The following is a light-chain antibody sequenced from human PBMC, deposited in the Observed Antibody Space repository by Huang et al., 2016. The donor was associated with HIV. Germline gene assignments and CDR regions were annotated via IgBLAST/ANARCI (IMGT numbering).Light chain of an antibody. CDR3: MQGKQLPYT. CDR1: QGLMYREKIY. CDR2: ELS. J-gene: IGKJ2*01. Sequence: DIVMTQTPLSLSVTPGQPASISCKSSQGLMYREKIYLYWYLQKPGQSPQLLIYELSSRFSGVPDRCSGSGSATDFTLKISRVEAEDVGVYYCMQGKQLPYTFGQGTKLEIK. V-gene: IGKV2-29*02.